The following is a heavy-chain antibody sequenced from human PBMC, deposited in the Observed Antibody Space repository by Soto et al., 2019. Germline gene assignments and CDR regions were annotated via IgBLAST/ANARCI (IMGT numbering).Heavy chain of an antibody. V-gene: IGHV2-5*01. CDR1: GFSLSTSGVG. CDR2: IYWNGDK. CDR3: AHRPSGWFLFDY. Sequence: QITLKESGPTLVKPTQTLTLTCTFSGFSLSTSGVGVGWIRQSPGKALQWLALIYWNGDKRYNPSLKTRLTITKDTSKNQVVLTLTNMDPVVTATYYCAHRPSGWFLFDYWGQGTLVTVSS. D-gene: IGHD6-19*01. J-gene: IGHJ4*02.